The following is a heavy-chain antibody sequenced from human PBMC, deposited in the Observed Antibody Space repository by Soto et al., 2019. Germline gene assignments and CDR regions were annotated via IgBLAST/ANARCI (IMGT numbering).Heavy chain of an antibody. CDR3: ARPKRSCYERGDSYYPTMDG. CDR1: GGTSSNFV. Sequence: QMRLVQSGAEVQNSGSSVKVSCKASGGTSSNFVITWVRQVPGQGLEWLGGILPMFGAVKYAQKFQDRLTITADRSTNTDSMELGSLRSEETAVYYCARPKRSCYERGDSYYPTMDGWGPGTPVTVS. CDR2: ILPMFGAV. V-gene: IGHV1-69*06. D-gene: IGHD3-10*01. J-gene: IGHJ6*02.